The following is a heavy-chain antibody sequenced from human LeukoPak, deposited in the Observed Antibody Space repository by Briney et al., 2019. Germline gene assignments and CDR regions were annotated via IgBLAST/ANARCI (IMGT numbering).Heavy chain of an antibody. CDR3: ARSVAVAGTHAFDI. V-gene: IGHV3-7*01. CDR1: GFTFSSYW. D-gene: IGHD6-19*01. CDR2: IKQDGSEK. Sequence: GGSLRLSCAASGFTFSSYWMSWVRQAPGKGLEWVANIKQDGSEKYYVDSVKGRFTISRDNAKNSLYLQMNSLRAEDTAVYYCARSVAVAGTHAFDIWGQGTMVTVSS. J-gene: IGHJ3*02.